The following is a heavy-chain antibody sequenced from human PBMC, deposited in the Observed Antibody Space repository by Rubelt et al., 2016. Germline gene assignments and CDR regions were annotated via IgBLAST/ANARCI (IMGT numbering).Heavy chain of an antibody. Sequence: QVQLQQWGAGLLKPSETLSLTCGVYGGSFSDYYWTWIRQPPGRGLEWIGEVNHSGITNYKPSLKSRVTMSVDTSQNQISLKVTSVTAADTAVYYCARVTVRGIPKNALDYWGQGVLVTVSS. CDR2: VNHSGIT. V-gene: IGHV4-34*01. J-gene: IGHJ4*02. CDR1: GGSFSDYY. D-gene: IGHD3-10*01. CDR3: ARVTVRGIPKNALDY.